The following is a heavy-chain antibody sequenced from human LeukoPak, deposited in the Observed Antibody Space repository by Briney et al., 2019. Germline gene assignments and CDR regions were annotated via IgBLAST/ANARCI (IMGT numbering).Heavy chain of an antibody. CDR1: GYTFTGYH. CDR3: ARGNYDYVWGSYRPANLIDY. V-gene: IGHV1-2*02. D-gene: IGHD3-16*02. Sequence: ASVKVSCKASGYTFTGYHMHWVRQAPGQGLEWMGWINPNSGGTNYAQKFQGRVTMTRDTSISTAYMELSRLRSDDTAVYYCARGNYDYVWGSYRPANLIDYWGQGTLVTVSS. J-gene: IGHJ4*02. CDR2: INPNSGGT.